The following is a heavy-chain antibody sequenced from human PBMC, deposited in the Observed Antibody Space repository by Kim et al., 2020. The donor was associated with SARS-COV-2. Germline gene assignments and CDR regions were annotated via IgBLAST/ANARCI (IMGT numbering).Heavy chain of an antibody. CDR1: GFTFDDYA. CDR2: IRSKTYGGAT. CDR3: ARARALGFGEPGGMDV. V-gene: IGHV3-49*03. Sequence: GGSLRLSCTTSGFTFDDYAVNWFRQAPGKGLGWVGFIRSKTYGGATEYAASVKGRFTISRDDSKDIAYLQMNSLKTEDTALYYCARARALGFGEPGGMDVWGRGTTVTVSS. J-gene: IGHJ6*02. D-gene: IGHD3-10*01.